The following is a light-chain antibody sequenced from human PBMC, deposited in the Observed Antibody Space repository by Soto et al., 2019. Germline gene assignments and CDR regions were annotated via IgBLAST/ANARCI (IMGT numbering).Light chain of an antibody. V-gene: IGKV1-5*01. CDR2: DAS. CDR1: QTISSW. Sequence: IQMTQSPSSLSASVGDRVSITCRASQTISSWLAWYQHKPGKAPKLLIYDASSLESGVPSRFSGSRSGTEFTLTISSLQPDDFATYYCQQYNSYSLTFGGGTKVDIK. CDR3: QQYNSYSLT. J-gene: IGKJ4*01.